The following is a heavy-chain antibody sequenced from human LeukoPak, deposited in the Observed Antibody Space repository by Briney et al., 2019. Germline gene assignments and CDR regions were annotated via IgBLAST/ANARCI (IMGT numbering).Heavy chain of an antibody. CDR3: ARGGDCSSTSCYPSYYYYYMDV. D-gene: IGHD2-2*01. CDR1: GGTFSSYA. Sequence: SVKVSCKASGGTFSSYAISWVRQAPGQGLEWMGGIIPIFGTANYAQKFQGRGTFTADESTRTAYMEQGSLRTEDTAVYYCARGGDCSSTSCYPSYYYYYMDVWGKGTTVTVSS. J-gene: IGHJ6*03. CDR2: IIPIFGTA. V-gene: IGHV1-69*13.